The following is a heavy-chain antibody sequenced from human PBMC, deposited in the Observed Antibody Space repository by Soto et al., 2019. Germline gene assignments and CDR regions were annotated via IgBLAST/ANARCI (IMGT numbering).Heavy chain of an antibody. V-gene: IGHV3-30*18. CDR3: AKDQGSTSWDGRAYYYYGMDV. Sequence: GGSLRLSCAASGFTFSSYGMHWVRQAPGKGLEWVAVISYDGSNKYYADSVKGRFTISRDNSKNTLYLQMNNLRAEDTAVYYCAKDQGSTSWDGRAYYYYGMDVWGQGTTVTVSS. J-gene: IGHJ6*02. CDR2: ISYDGSNK. D-gene: IGHD2-2*01. CDR1: GFTFSSYG.